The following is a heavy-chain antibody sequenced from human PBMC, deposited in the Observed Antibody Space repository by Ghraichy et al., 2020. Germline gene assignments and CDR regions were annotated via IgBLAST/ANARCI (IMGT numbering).Heavy chain of an antibody. CDR3: ARDKPVLGGSYYYYYGMDV. CDR1: GFTFSSYW. V-gene: IGHV3-7*03. D-gene: IGHD1-26*01. CDR2: IKQDGSEK. Sequence: GGSLRLSCAASGFTFSSYWMSWVRQAPGKGLEWVANIKQDGSEKYYVDSVKGRFTISRDNAKNSLYLQMNSLRAEDTAVYYCARDKPVLGGSYYYYYGMDVWGQGTTVTVSS. J-gene: IGHJ6*02.